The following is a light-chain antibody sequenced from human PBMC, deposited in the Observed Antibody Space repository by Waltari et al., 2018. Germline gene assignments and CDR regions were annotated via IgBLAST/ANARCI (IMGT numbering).Light chain of an antibody. CDR3: SSYSTSTYPI. CDR1: GRASGASGH. Sequence: QSALTQPAPVSAVLGQSITISCPGAGRASGASGHVSWYQQHPGKAPKLIIFHRSNRPSGVSDRFSASKSGMTASLSIAGLRTDDEAIYYCSSYSTSTYPIFGGGTKVTVL. V-gene: IGLV2-14*03. CDR2: HRS. J-gene: IGLJ2*01.